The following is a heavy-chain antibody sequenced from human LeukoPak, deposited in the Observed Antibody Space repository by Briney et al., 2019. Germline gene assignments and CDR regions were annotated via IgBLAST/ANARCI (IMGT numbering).Heavy chain of an antibody. CDR2: ISYDGSNK. CDR3: AKDLHYDILTGPKNY. D-gene: IGHD3-9*01. J-gene: IGHJ4*02. Sequence: GGSLRLSCAASGFTFSSYGMHWVRQAPGKGLEWVAVISYDGSNKYYADSVKGRFTISRDNSKNTLYLQMNSLRAEDTAVYYCAKDLHYDILTGPKNYWGQGTLVTVSS. CDR1: GFTFSSYG. V-gene: IGHV3-30*18.